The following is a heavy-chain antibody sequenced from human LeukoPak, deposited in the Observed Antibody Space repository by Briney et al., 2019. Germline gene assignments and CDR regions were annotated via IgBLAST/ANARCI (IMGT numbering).Heavy chain of an antibody. CDR1: GDIFSSKSAG. V-gene: IGHV6-1*01. CDR3: ARGMGPMPGQYYFDY. CDR2: TFYRSKWSS. D-gene: IGHD1-26*01. J-gene: IGHJ4*02. Sequence: SQTLSLTCAISGDIFSSKSAGWNWIRQSPSRGLEWLGRTFYRSKWSSEYAVSVKSRITIKPDTSKNQFSLQLTSLTPEDTAVYYCARGMGPMPGQYYFDYWGQGALVTVSS.